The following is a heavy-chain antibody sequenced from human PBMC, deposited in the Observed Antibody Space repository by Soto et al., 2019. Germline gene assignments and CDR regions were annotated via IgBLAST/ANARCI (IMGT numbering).Heavy chain of an antibody. CDR1: GFTFSSYG. J-gene: IGHJ4*02. Sequence: QVQLVESGGGVVQPGRSLRLSCAASGFTFSSYGMHWVRQAPGKGLEWVAVISYDGSNKYYADSVKGRFTISRDNSKNTLYLQMNSLSAEDTAVYYCEKARSGWYHDYWGQGTLVTVSS. D-gene: IGHD6-19*01. V-gene: IGHV3-30*18. CDR2: ISYDGSNK. CDR3: EKARSGWYHDY.